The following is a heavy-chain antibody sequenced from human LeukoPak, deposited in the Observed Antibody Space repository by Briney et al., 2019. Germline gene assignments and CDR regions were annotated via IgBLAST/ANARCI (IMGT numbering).Heavy chain of an antibody. J-gene: IGHJ4*02. CDR2: MYNSGTT. Sequence: PSXXLSLTCTVSGGSIRSGSYYWNWIRQPAGKGLEWIGRMYNSGTTNYNPSLKSRVTISVDTSNNQFSLKLSSVTAADTAVYYCARTASGYYLFDYWGQGTLVTVSS. D-gene: IGHD3-22*01. V-gene: IGHV4-61*02. CDR1: GGSIRSGSYY. CDR3: ARTASGYYLFDY.